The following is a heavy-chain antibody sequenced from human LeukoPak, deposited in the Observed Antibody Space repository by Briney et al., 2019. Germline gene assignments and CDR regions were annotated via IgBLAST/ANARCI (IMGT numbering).Heavy chain of an antibody. CDR3: ARGGQWLVQNYMDV. CDR1: GGSISSSSYY. Sequence: SETLSLTCTVSGGSISSSSYYWGWIRQPPGKGLEWIGSIYYSGSTYYNPSLKSRVTISVDTSKNQFSLKLSSVTAADTAVYYCARGGQWLVQNYMDVWGKGTTVTVSS. D-gene: IGHD6-19*01. CDR2: IYYSGST. J-gene: IGHJ6*03. V-gene: IGHV4-39*07.